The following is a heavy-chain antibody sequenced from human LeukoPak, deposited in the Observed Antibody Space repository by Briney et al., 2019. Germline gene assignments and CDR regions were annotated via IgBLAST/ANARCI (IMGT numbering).Heavy chain of an antibody. V-gene: IGHV4-59*01. CDR2: IYYSGST. J-gene: IGHJ4*02. CDR1: GGSISSYY. CDR3: ASLTMVRGVIISDY. D-gene: IGHD3-10*01. Sequence: SETLSLTCTVSGGSISSYYWSWIRQPPGKGLEWIGYIYYSGSTNYNPSLKSRVTISVDTSKNQFSLKLSSVTAADTAVYYCASLTMVRGVIISDYWGQGTLVTVSS.